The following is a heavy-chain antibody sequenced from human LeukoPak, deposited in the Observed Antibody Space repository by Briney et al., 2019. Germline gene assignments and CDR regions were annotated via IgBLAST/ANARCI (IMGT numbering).Heavy chain of an antibody. D-gene: IGHD5/OR15-5a*01. CDR2: IYYSVSI. CDR3: ARFVSLTDAFDI. V-gene: IGHV4-31*03. J-gene: IGHJ3*02. CDR1: GGSISSGGYY. Sequence: TLSLTCTVSGGSISSGGYYWTCIRQHPGKGLEWIGNIYYSVSISSNPTLKSRVIISVDTSKNQFSLNLRSVTAADTAVYYCARFVSLTDAFDIWGEGTLATVSS.